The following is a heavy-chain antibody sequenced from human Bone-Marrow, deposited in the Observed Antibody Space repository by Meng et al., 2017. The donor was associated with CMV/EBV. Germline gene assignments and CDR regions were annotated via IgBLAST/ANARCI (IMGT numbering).Heavy chain of an antibody. CDR2: ISYDGNNK. CDR3: ARDLSFVSGSSGF. D-gene: IGHD6-6*01. J-gene: IGHJ4*02. Sequence: GGSLRLSCAASGFTFSSYAMHWVRQAPGKGLEWVAIISYDGNNKKYADSVKGRFTISRDNSKNTLYVQMNSLRAEDTTVYYCARDLSFVSGSSGFWGRGTLVTVSS. CDR1: GFTFSSYA. V-gene: IGHV3-30*04.